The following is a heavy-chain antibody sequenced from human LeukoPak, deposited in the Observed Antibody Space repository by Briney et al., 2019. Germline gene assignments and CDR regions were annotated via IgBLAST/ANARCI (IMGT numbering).Heavy chain of an antibody. Sequence: GGTLRLSCAASGFTFSSYGMSWVRQTPGKGMEWVSTISGSGGRTYSADSVKGRFTISRDNAKNSLYLQMNSLRAEDTAVYYCARREAEYSSGWYGVWGAFDIWGQGTMVTVSS. CDR2: ISGSGGRT. V-gene: IGHV3-23*01. CDR1: GFTFSSYG. D-gene: IGHD6-19*01. CDR3: ARREAEYSSGWYGVWGAFDI. J-gene: IGHJ3*02.